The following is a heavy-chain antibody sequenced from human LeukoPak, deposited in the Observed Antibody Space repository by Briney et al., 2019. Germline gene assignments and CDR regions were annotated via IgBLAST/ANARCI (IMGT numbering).Heavy chain of an antibody. V-gene: IGHV4-59*11. CDR3: ARAESGYYYYMDV. CDR1: GGSISSHY. Sequence: SETLSLTCTVSGGSISSHYWSWIRQPPGKGLEWIGYIYYSGSTNYNPSLKSRVTISVDTSKNQFSLKLSSVTAAATAVYYCARAESGYYYYMDVWGKGTTVTVSS. J-gene: IGHJ6*03. CDR2: IYYSGST.